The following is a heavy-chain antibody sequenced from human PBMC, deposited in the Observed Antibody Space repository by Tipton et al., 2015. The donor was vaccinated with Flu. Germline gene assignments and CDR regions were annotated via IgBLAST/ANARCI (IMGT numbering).Heavy chain of an antibody. J-gene: IGHJ5*01. CDR1: GEAFGSSFY. CDR2: VHTSAGT. CDR3: ARRDFSNYVSDPKNWFDS. D-gene: IGHD4-11*01. V-gene: IGHV4-38-2*01. Sequence: GEAFGSSFYWAWIRQPPGRGLEWIANVHTSAGTYYNPSLKSRVTLSVDRSKNQFSLRLASVTAADTAVYFCARRDFSNYVSDPKNWFDSWGQGTLVTVSS.